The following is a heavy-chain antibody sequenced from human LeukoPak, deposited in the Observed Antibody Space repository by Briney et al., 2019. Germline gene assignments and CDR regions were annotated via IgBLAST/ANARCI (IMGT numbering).Heavy chain of an antibody. Sequence: ASVKVSCKAAGYTFGNYGIKWVRQAPGQGLEWMGIINPSGGSTSYAQKFQGRVTMTRDMSTSTVYMELSSLRSEDTAVYYCARDEEGIAALDYWGQGTLVTVSS. CDR3: ARDEEGIAALDY. J-gene: IGHJ4*02. D-gene: IGHD6-6*01. CDR2: INPSGGST. V-gene: IGHV1-46*01. CDR1: GYTFGNYG.